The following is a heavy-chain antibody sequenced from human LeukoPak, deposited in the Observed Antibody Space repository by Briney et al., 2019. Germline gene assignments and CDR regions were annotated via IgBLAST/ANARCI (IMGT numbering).Heavy chain of an antibody. V-gene: IGHV3-7*01. CDR1: GLAFSNYW. CDR3: VAGSGWLPDY. CDR2: IRQDGGEK. J-gene: IGHJ4*02. D-gene: IGHD6-19*01. Sequence: PGGSLRLSWAASGLAFSNYWMNWVRQAAGRGLEWVAIIRQDGGEKLYVDSVKGRFTISRDNAKNSLYLQMNSLRAEDTAVYYCVAGSGWLPDYWGQGTQVTVSS.